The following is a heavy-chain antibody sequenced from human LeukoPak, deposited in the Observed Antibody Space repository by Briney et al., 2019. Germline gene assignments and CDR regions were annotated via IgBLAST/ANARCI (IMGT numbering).Heavy chain of an antibody. CDR3: ARVVDFWSGYYQYWFDP. CDR2: IIPILGIA. V-gene: IGHV1-69*02. J-gene: IGHJ5*02. CDR1: GGTFSSYT. Sequence: SVKVSRKASGGTFSSYTISWVRQAPGQGLEWMGRIIPILGIANYAQKFQGRVTITADKSTSTAYMELSSLRSDDTAVYYCARVVDFWSGYYQYWFDPWGQGTLVTVSS. D-gene: IGHD3-3*01.